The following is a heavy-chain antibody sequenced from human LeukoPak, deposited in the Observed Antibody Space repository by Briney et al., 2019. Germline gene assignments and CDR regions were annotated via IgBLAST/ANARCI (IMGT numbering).Heavy chain of an antibody. J-gene: IGHJ4*02. V-gene: IGHV1-18*01. Sequence: ASVKVSCKASGYTFTSYGISWVRQAPGQGLEWMGWISAYNGNTNYAQKLQGRVTMTTDTSTSTAYMELRSLRSDDAAVYYCARDLAVAGKLDYWGQGTLVTVSS. CDR1: GYTFTSYG. CDR3: ARDLAVAGKLDY. CDR2: ISAYNGNT. D-gene: IGHD6-19*01.